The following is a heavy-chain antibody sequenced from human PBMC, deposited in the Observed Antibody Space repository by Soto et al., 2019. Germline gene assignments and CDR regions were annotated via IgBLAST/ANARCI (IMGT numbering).Heavy chain of an antibody. CDR3: ARDQLEGNWFDP. Sequence: QLQLQESGSGLVKPSQTLSLTCAVSGGSISSGGYSWNWIRQPRGKGLEWIGYIYHSGSTYYNPSLKSRVTISVDKSKNQFSLKLTSVTAADTAVYYCARDQLEGNWFDPWGQGTLVTVSS. CDR1: GGSISSGGYS. D-gene: IGHD1-1*01. J-gene: IGHJ5*02. V-gene: IGHV4-30-2*01. CDR2: IYHSGST.